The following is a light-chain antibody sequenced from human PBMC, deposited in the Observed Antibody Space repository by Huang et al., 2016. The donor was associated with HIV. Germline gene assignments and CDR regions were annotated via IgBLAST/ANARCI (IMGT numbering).Light chain of an antibody. CDR2: DAS. V-gene: IGKV1-33*01. CDR3: QQYDNLLFT. CDR1: QDISNY. J-gene: IGKJ3*01. Sequence: DIQMTQSPSSLSASVGDRVTITCQASQDISNYLNWYQQKPWKAPKLLIYDASNLETGVPARFSGSGSGSDFTFTISSLQPEDIATYYCQQYDNLLFTFGPGTKVDI.